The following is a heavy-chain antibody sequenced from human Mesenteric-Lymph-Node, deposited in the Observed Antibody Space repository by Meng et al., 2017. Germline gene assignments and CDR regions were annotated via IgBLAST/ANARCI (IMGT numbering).Heavy chain of an antibody. CDR1: GFTFDDYA. CDR2: ISWNSGSI. CDR3: ARESIWAFDI. J-gene: IGHJ3*02. V-gene: IGHV3-9*01. Sequence: SLKISCAASGFTFDDYAMHWVRQAPGKGLEWVSGISWNSGSIGYADSVKGRFTISRDNAKNSLYLQMNSLRAEDTAVYYCARESIWAFDIWGQGTMVTVSS. D-gene: IGHD2-21*01.